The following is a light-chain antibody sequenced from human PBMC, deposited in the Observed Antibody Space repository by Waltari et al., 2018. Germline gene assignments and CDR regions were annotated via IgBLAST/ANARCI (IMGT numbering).Light chain of an antibody. CDR2: GKN. J-gene: IGLJ3*02. CDR1: SLRSYY. Sequence: SSELTQDPAVSVALGQTVRITCQGDSLRSYYASWYQQKPGQAPVLVIYGKNNRPSGIPDRFSGSSSGNTASLTITGAQAEDEADYYCNSRDSSGNHLAEVFGGGTKLTVL. V-gene: IGLV3-19*01. CDR3: NSRDSSGNHLAEV.